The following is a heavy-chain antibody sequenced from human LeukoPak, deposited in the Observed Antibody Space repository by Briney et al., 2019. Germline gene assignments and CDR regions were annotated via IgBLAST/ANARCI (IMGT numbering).Heavy chain of an antibody. D-gene: IGHD5-24*01. J-gene: IGHJ4*02. CDR2: INHSGST. CDR3: ARGLGWPYFDY. V-gene: IGHV4-34*01. CDR1: GGSFSGYY. Sequence: PSETLSLTCAVYGGSFSGYYWSWIRQPPGKGLEWIGEINHSGSTNYNPSLKSRVTISVDTSKNQFSLQLNSVTPEDTAMYYCARGLGWPYFDYWGQGILVTVSS.